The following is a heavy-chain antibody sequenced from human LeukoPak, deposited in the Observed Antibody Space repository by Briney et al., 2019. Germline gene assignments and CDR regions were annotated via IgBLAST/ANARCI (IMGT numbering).Heavy chain of an antibody. Sequence: GGSLRLSCAASGFVFSTYWMTWVRQAPGKGLEWVANINLDGTEEHYVDSSLKGRFTISRDNAKNSLYLQMTSLRVEDTAVYYLASGRHDFLHLGQGTLVTGSS. CDR1: GFVFSTYW. CDR3: ASGRHDFLH. CDR2: INLDGTEE. D-gene: IGHD3/OR15-3a*01. V-gene: IGHV3-7*01. J-gene: IGHJ1*01.